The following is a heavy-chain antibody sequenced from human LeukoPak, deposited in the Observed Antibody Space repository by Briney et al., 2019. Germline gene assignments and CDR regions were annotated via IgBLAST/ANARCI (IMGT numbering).Heavy chain of an antibody. CDR1: GFTFSSYS. J-gene: IGHJ4*02. Sequence: PGGSLRLSCAASGFTFSSYSMNWVRQAPGKGLEWVSYISSDSSNIYYADSVKGRFTISRDNAKNSLYLQMNSLRAEDTAVYYCAGYCSATSCRNVDYWGQGTLVTVSS. CDR3: AGYCSATSCRNVDY. CDR2: ISSDSSNI. D-gene: IGHD2-2*01. V-gene: IGHV3-48*04.